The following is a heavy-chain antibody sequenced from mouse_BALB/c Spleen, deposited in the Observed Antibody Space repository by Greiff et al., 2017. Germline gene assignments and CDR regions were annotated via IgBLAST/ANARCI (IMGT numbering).Heavy chain of an antibody. CDR2: ISYSGST. Sequence: EVKLQESGPGLVKPSQSLSLTCTVTGYSITSDYAWNWIRQFPGNKLEWMGYISYSGSTSYNPSLKSRISITRDTSKNQFFLQLNSVTTEDTATYYCARSNWVWPLYYAMDYWGQGTSVTVSS. J-gene: IGHJ4*01. CDR1: GYSITSDYA. CDR3: ARSNWVWPLYYAMDY. D-gene: IGHD4-1*01. V-gene: IGHV3-2*02.